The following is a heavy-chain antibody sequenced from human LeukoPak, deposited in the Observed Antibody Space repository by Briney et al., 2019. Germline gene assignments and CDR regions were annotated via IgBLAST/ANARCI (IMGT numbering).Heavy chain of an antibody. D-gene: IGHD3-3*01. CDR1: GGTFSSYA. J-gene: IGHJ6*02. CDR3: ARVSFGVDRYYYYYGMDV. V-gene: IGHV1-69*04. CDR2: IIPIFGIA. Sequence: GSSVKVSCKASGGTFSSYAISWVRQAPGQGLEWMGRIIPIFGIANYAQKFQGRVTITADKSTSTAYMELSSLRSEDTAVYYCARVSFGVDRYYYYYGMDVWGQGTTVTVSS.